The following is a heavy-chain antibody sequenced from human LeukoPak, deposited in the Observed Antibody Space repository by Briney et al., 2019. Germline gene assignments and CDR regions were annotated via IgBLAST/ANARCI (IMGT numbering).Heavy chain of an antibody. Sequence: PSETLSLTCTVSGGSISSSSYYWGWIRQPPGKGLEWIGSIYYSGSTYYNPSLKSRVTISVDTSKNQFSLKLSSVTAADTAVYYCARQGDYYDSSGYYYWGQGTLVTVSS. J-gene: IGHJ4*02. V-gene: IGHV4-39*01. CDR2: IYYSGST. CDR3: ARQGDYYDSSGYYY. D-gene: IGHD3-22*01. CDR1: GGSISSSSYY.